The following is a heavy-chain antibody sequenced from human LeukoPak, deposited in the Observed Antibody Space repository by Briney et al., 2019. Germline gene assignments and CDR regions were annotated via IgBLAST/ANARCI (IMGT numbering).Heavy chain of an antibody. CDR2: INTDGTVT. J-gene: IGHJ4*02. V-gene: IGHV3-74*01. CDR1: GFTFSKYW. D-gene: IGHD6-19*01. Sequence: GGSLRLSCAASGFTFSKYWMLWVRQAPGKGLESVSRINTDGTVTTYADSVKGRFTVSRDNADNTMSLQMNSVRDEDTAVYYCATKQWLAPPPDSWGQGTPVAVSS. CDR3: ATKQWLAPPPDS.